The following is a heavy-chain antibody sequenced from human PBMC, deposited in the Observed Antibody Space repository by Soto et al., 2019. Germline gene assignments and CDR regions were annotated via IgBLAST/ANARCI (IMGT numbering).Heavy chain of an antibody. CDR2: ISSSGSTI. V-gene: IGHV3-48*03. CDR3: VRWVYFYDSNGYYDY. Sequence: GGSLRLSCAASGFTFSSYEMNWVRQAPGKGLEWVSYISSSGSTIYYADSVKGRFTISRDNAKNSLYLQMNSLRAEDTAVYYCVRWVYFYDSNGYYDYWGQGTLVTVSS. D-gene: IGHD3-22*01. J-gene: IGHJ4*02. CDR1: GFTFSSYE.